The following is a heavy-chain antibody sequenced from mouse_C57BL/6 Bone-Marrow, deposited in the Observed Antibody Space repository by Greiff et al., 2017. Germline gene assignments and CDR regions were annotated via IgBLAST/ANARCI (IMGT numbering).Heavy chain of an antibody. CDR3: ASGAYYYGSSYDYCDY. J-gene: IGHJ2*01. Sequence: VQLQQSGPELVKPGASVKISCKASGYTFTDYYMNWVKQSHGKSLEWIGDINPNNGGTSYNQKFKGKATLTVDKSSSTAYMELRSLTSEDSAVYYCASGAYYYGSSYDYCDYWGQGTTLTVSS. D-gene: IGHD1-1*01. CDR1: GYTFTDYY. V-gene: IGHV1-26*01. CDR2: INPNNGGT.